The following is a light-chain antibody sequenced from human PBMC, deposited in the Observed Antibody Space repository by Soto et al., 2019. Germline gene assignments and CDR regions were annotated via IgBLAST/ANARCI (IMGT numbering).Light chain of an antibody. CDR1: QSVSSN. CDR2: GAS. J-gene: IGKJ2*01. Sequence: EIVMTQSPATLSVSPGERATLSCRAGQSVSSNLAWYQQKPGQAPTLLIYGASARATGIPVRFSGSRSGTEFTLTFSSLQSEDSAVYYCQHYNNWPFTFGQGTKLEIK. V-gene: IGKV3-15*01. CDR3: QHYNNWPFT.